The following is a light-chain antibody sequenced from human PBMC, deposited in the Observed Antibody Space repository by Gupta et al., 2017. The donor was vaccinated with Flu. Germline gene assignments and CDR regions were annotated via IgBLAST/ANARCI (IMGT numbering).Light chain of an antibody. CDR3: QQDGSSPYS. J-gene: IGKJ2*03. CDR1: QSVTRSY. CDR2: GAS. V-gene: IGKV3-20*01. Sequence: EIVLTQSPGTLSLSPGERATLSCRASQSVTRSYVAWHQQKPGQAPRLLIFGASTRATGIPDRFRGSGSGADFTLTITRLEPEDFAVYYCQQDGSSPYSFGQGTKLEIK.